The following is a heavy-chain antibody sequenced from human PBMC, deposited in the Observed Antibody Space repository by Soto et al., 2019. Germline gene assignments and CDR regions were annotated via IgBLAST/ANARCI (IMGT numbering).Heavy chain of an antibody. Sequence: GGSLRLSCAASGVTFSNYAMSWVRQAPGRGLEWVSALGGSDGSTFYGDSVKGRFTISRDNSKNALYLQINSLRAEDTAVYYCAKDRNSGNNPHFDSWGQGTLVTVSS. J-gene: IGHJ4*02. CDR2: LGGSDGST. D-gene: IGHD1-26*01. CDR3: AKDRNSGNNPHFDS. V-gene: IGHV3-23*01. CDR1: GVTFSNYA.